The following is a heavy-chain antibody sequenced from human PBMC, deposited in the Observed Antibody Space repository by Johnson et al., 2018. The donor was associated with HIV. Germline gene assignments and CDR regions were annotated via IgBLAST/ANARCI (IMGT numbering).Heavy chain of an antibody. CDR2: IKQDGSEK. D-gene: IGHD1-1*01. CDR1: GFTFSSYW. CDR3: ARATTPHDAFDI. J-gene: IGHJ3*02. Sequence: VQLVESGGGLVQPGGSLRLSCAASGFTFSSYWMSWVRQAPGKGLEWVANIKQDGSEKYYVDSVKGRFTISRDNAKNTLYLQMKRLRAEDTAVYYCARATTPHDAFDIWGQGTMVTVSS. V-gene: IGHV3-7*05.